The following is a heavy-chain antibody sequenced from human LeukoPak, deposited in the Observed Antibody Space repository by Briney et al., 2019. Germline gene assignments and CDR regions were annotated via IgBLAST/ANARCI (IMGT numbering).Heavy chain of an antibody. D-gene: IGHD1-1*01. CDR3: ARVELSSSGSYYSDY. CDR1: RYTFPHFY. Sequence: ASVKVSCKTSRYTFPHFYLHWLRQSAGQGLEGMGRSNPNSGVTNFAQKFQERVTMTRHTSSDTAYMELNSLRSDYTAVYYCARVELSSSGSYYSDYWGQGTLCTVSS. CDR2: SNPNSGVT. J-gene: IGHJ4*02. V-gene: IGHV1-2*06.